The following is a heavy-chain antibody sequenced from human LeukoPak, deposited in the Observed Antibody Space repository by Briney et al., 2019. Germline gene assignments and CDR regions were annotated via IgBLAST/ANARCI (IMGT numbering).Heavy chain of an antibody. CDR2: ISWNSGSI. V-gene: IGHV3-9*01. Sequence: PGGSLRLSCAASGFTFDDYAMHWVRQAPGKGPEWVSGISWNSGSIDYADSVKGRFTISRDNAKTSLYLQMNSLRAEDTALYYCAKVGAVAGDYFDYWGQGTLVTVSS. J-gene: IGHJ4*02. D-gene: IGHD6-19*01. CDR3: AKVGAVAGDYFDY. CDR1: GFTFDDYA.